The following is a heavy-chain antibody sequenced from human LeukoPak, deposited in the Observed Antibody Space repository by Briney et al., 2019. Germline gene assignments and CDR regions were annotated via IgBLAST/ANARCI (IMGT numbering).Heavy chain of an antibody. CDR1: GFSFSNAW. Sequence: PGGSLRLSCAASGFSFSNAWMSWVRQAPGKGLVWVSRINSDGSSTTYADSVKGRFTISRDNGQNTLYLQMNSLRAEDTAVYYCAREGRGYSYAFEYWGQGTLVTVSS. CDR3: AREGRGYSYAFEY. J-gene: IGHJ4*02. V-gene: IGHV3-74*01. D-gene: IGHD5-18*01. CDR2: INSDGSST.